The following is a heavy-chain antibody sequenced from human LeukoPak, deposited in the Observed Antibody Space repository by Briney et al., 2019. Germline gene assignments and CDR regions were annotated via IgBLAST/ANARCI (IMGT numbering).Heavy chain of an antibody. J-gene: IGHJ4*02. CDR2: IGAYNGNT. Sequence: ASVKVSCKASGYTFTSYGISWVRQAPGQGLEWMGWIGAYNGNTNYAQKLQGRVTMTTDTSTSTAYMELRSLRSDDTAVYYCARVLDDFWSGYIGYWGQGTLVTVSS. V-gene: IGHV1-18*01. CDR3: ARVLDDFWSGYIGY. D-gene: IGHD3-3*01. CDR1: GYTFTSYG.